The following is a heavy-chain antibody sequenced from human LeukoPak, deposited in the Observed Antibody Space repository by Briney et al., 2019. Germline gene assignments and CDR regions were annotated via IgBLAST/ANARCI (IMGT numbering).Heavy chain of an antibody. CDR1: GFTFSSYS. J-gene: IGHJ6*03. CDR3: ARERGDSMALYYYYMDV. V-gene: IGHV3-21*01. Sequence: GGSLRLSCAASGFTFSSYSMNWVRQAPGKGLEWVSSISSSSSYIYYADSVKGRFTTSRDNAKNSLYLQMNSLRAEDTAVYYCARERGDSMALYYYYMDVWGKGTTVTVSS. CDR2: ISSSSSYI. D-gene: IGHD4/OR15-4a*01.